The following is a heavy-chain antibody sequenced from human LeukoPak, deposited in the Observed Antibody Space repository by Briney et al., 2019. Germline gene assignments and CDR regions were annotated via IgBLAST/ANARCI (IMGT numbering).Heavy chain of an antibody. V-gene: IGHV1-2*06. Sequence: GASVKVSCKASGYTFTGYYMHWVRQAPGQGLEWMGRINPNSGGTNYAQKFQGRVTMTRDTSISTAYMELSRLRSDDTAVYYCARDHQIPPQLLNWFDPWGQGTLVTVSS. CDR3: ARDHQIPPQLLNWFDP. CDR2: INPNSGGT. J-gene: IGHJ5*02. CDR1: GYTFTGYY. D-gene: IGHD1-26*01.